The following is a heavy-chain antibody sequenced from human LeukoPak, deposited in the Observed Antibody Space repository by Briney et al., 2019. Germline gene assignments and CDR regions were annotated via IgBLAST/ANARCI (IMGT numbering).Heavy chain of an antibody. CDR3: ARTKRLCSSTSCYRYNWFDP. J-gene: IGHJ5*02. CDR1: GGSFSGYY. CDR2: INHSGST. V-gene: IGHV4-34*01. Sequence: ASETLSLTCAVYGGSFSGYYWSWLRQPPGKGLEWIGEINHSGSTNYNPSLKSRVTISVDTSKNQFSLKLSSVTAADTAVYYCARTKRLCSSTSCYRYNWFDPWGQGTLVTVSS. D-gene: IGHD2-2*01.